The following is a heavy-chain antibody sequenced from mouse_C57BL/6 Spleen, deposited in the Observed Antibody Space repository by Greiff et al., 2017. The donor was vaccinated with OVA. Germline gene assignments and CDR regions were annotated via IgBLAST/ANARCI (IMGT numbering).Heavy chain of an antibody. CDR2: ISSGSSTI. Sequence: EVQLLESGAGLVKPGGSLKLSCAASGFTFSDYGMHWVRQAPEKGLEWVAYISSGSSTIYYADTVKGLFTIARDNAKNTLFLQMTRLRSEDTAMYYCARRTYDSNYYYYAMDYWGQGTSVTVSS. CDR1: GFTFSDYG. D-gene: IGHD2-5*01. J-gene: IGHJ4*01. V-gene: IGHV5-17*01. CDR3: ARRTYDSNYYYYAMDY.